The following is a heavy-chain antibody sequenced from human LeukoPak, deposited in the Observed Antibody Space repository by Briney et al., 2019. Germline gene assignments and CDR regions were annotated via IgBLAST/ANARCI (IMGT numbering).Heavy chain of an antibody. J-gene: IGHJ4*02. V-gene: IGHV6-1*01. CDR3: ARDPRTPAFDY. D-gene: IGHD1-14*01. Sequence: SQTLSLSCAISGDSVSSNRPAWSCVRQSPSSGLVWQGRTYYRYKWYYDYSVSVKSRITLIPDTSKHQFSLQLNSVTPADTAVYYCARDPRTPAFDYWGQGTLVTVSS. CDR1: GDSVSSNRPA. CDR2: TYYRYKWYY.